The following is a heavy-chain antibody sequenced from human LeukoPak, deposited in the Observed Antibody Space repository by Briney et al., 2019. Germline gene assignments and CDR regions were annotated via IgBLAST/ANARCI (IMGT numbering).Heavy chain of an antibody. CDR1: GGSISSYY. CDR3: ARDDQQLVLGY. J-gene: IGHJ4*02. Sequence: SETLSLTCTVSGGSISSYYWSWIRQPPGKGLEWIGCIYYSGSTNYNPSLKSRVTISVDTSKNQFSLKLSSVTAADTAVYYCARDDQQLVLGYWGQGTLVTVSS. D-gene: IGHD6-13*01. V-gene: IGHV4-59*01. CDR2: IYYSGST.